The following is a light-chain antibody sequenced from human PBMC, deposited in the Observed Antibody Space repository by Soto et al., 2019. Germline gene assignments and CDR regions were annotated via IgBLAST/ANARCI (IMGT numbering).Light chain of an antibody. CDR3: QPRRNWTT. Sequence: IVLTQSPATPSLAPGERATLSCRARQSISFYPTWYQHKPGQAPRLLIYDASNRATGIPARFSGSGYGTDFTLTISSLAPEDFAVYYCQPRRNWTTSGQGTRLEIK. CDR2: DAS. J-gene: IGKJ5*01. CDR1: QSISFY. V-gene: IGKV3-11*01.